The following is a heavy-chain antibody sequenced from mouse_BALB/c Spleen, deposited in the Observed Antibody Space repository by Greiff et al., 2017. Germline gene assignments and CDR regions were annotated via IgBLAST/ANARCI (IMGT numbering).Heavy chain of an antibody. CDR1: GFTFSSYG. Sequence: EVNVVESGGGLVQPGGSLKLSCAASGFTFSSYGMSWVRQTPDKRLELVATINSNGGSTYYPDSVKGRFTISRDNAKNTLYLQMSSLKSEDTAMYYCAGDYGDYWGQGTTLTVSS. J-gene: IGHJ2*01. CDR3: AGDYGDY. V-gene: IGHV5-6-3*01. D-gene: IGHD1-1*02. CDR2: INSNGGST.